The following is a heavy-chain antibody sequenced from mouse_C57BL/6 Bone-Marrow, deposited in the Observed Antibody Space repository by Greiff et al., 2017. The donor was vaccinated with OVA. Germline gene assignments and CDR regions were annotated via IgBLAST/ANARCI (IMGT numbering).Heavy chain of an antibody. D-gene: IGHD1-1*01. Sequence: VMLVESGAELARPGASVKMSCKASGYTFTSYTMHWVKQRPGQGLEWIGYINPSSGYTKYNQKFKDKATLTADKSSSTAYMQLSSLTSEDSAVYYCASHYGSSPFDYWGQGTTLTVSS. V-gene: IGHV1-4*01. CDR2: INPSSGYT. CDR3: ASHYGSSPFDY. J-gene: IGHJ2*01. CDR1: GYTFTSYT.